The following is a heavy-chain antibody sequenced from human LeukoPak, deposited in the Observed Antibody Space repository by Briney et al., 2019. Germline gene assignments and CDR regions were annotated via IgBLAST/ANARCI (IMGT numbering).Heavy chain of an antibody. CDR2: IIPIFGTA. J-gene: IGHJ6*03. Sequence: SVKVSCKASGGTFSSYAISWVRQAPGQGLEWMGGIIPIFGTANYAQKFQGRVTITADKSTSTAYMELNSLRAEDTAVYYCARGHCSSTSCYGLDYMDVWGKGTTVTISS. CDR1: GGTFSSYA. CDR3: ARGHCSSTSCYGLDYMDV. V-gene: IGHV1-69*06. D-gene: IGHD2-2*01.